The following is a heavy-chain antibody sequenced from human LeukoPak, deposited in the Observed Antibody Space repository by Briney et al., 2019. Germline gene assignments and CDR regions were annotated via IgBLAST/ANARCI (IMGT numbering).Heavy chain of an antibody. J-gene: IGHJ4*02. CDR2: IIPILGIA. CDR3: ARVDRELPYFDY. CDR1: GGTFSSYA. D-gene: IGHD1-26*01. V-gene: IGHV1-69*04. Sequence: GSSVKVSCKASGGTFSSYAISWVRQAPGQGLEWMGRIIPILGIANYAQKFQGRVTITADKSTSTAYMELSSLRSEDTAVYYRARVDRELPYFDYWGQGTLVTVSS.